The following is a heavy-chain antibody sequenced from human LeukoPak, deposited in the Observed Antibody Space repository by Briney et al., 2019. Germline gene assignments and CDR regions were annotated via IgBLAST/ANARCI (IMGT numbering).Heavy chain of an antibody. J-gene: IGHJ3*02. CDR1: GFTFSSYE. D-gene: IGHD2-21*02. CDR3: VTKGEVTLLTKNAFDK. Sequence: PGGSLRLSCAASGFTFSSYEMNWVRQAPEKGLEWVATINYDGSEKYYLGSVSGRFTVSRDNAKNSLYLQLNSMRAEDTAIYYCVTKGEVTLLTKNAFDKWGQGTMVTVSS. V-gene: IGHV3-7*01. CDR2: INYDGSEK.